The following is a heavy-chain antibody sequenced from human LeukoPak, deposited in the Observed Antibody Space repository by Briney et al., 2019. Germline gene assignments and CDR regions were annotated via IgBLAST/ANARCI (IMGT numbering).Heavy chain of an antibody. Sequence: SETLSLTCTVSGGSISSYYWSWIRQPPGKGLEWVGYIYYSGSTNYTPSLKSRITISVDTSRNQFSLKLNSVTAADTAVYYCARPGRGSSAGFDYWGQGTLVTVSS. CDR3: ARPGRGSSAGFDY. CDR2: IYYSGST. J-gene: IGHJ4*02. V-gene: IGHV4-59*01. D-gene: IGHD6-6*01. CDR1: GGSISSYY.